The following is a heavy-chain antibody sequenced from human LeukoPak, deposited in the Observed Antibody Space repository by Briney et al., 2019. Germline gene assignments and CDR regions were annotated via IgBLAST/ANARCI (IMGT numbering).Heavy chain of an antibody. D-gene: IGHD3-3*01. CDR2: ISGSGGST. CDR1: GFTFSSYA. CDR3: AKSVAIYFYYGLDV. J-gene: IGHJ6*02. Sequence: PGGSLRLSCAASGFTFSSYAMSWVRQTPGKGLEWVSAISGSGGSTYYADSVKGRLTSRDNSKTTLFLQMNSLRVEDTAPYYCAKSVAIYFYYGLDVWGQGTTVTVSS. V-gene: IGHV3-23*01.